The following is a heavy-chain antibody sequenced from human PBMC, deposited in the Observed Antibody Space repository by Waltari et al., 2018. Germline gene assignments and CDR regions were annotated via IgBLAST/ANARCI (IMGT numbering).Heavy chain of an antibody. CDR1: GDTFSSHS. CDR2: IIPILGLT. V-gene: IGHV1-69*09. J-gene: IGHJ6*02. Sequence: QVRLLQSGAEVKKPGSSVKVSCQASGDTFSSHSINWVRQAPGQGLEWMGRIIPILGLTNYAQKFQGRVTITADKSTTTAYMELSSLRSEDTAVYYCARGGDATQTNYYYYGLDVWGQGTTVTVSS. D-gene: IGHD2-15*01. CDR3: ARGGDATQTNYYYYGLDV.